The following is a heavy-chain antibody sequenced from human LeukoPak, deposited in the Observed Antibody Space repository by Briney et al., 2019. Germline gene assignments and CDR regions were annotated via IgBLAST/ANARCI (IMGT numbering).Heavy chain of an antibody. CDR2: ISGSGGST. Sequence: GGSLRLSCAASRFTVSSYAMSWVRQAPGKGLEWVSAISGSGGSTYYADSVKGRFTISRDNSKNTLYLQMNSLRAEDTAVYYCAKDQTVAGFYFDYWGQGTLVTVSS. V-gene: IGHV3-23*01. CDR3: AKDQTVAGFYFDY. D-gene: IGHD6-19*01. CDR1: RFTVSSYA. J-gene: IGHJ4*02.